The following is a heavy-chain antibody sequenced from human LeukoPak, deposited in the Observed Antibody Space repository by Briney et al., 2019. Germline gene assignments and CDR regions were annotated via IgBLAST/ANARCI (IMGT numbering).Heavy chain of an antibody. J-gene: IGHJ6*02. V-gene: IGHV4-4*02. Sequence: PSGTLSLTCTVSGDSINSLDLWSWVRQPPGKGLEWIGEMYLSGTTHSNPSVKSRVTISVDTSKNQFSLKLSSVTAADTAVYYCARGKLTYYYYYGMDVWGQGTTVTVSS. CDR3: ARGKLTYYYYYGMDV. CDR1: GDSINSLDL. D-gene: IGHD6-6*01. CDR2: MYLSGTT.